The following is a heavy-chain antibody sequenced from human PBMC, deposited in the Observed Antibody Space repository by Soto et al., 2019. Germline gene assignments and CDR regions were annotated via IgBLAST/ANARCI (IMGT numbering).Heavy chain of an antibody. CDR3: ARGEYSSSSAASYYYGMDV. V-gene: IGHV1-69*13. J-gene: IGHJ6*02. CDR2: IIPIFGTA. CDR1: GGTFSSYA. D-gene: IGHD6-6*01. Sequence: SVKVSCKASGGTFSSYAISWVRQAPGQGLEWMGGIIPIFGTANYAQKFQGRVTITADESTSTAYMELSSLRSEDTAVYYCARGEYSSSSAASYYYGMDVWGQGTTVTVSS.